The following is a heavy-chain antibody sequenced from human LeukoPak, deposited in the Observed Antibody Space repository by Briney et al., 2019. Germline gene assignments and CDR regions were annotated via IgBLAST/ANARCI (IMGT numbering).Heavy chain of an antibody. Sequence: GGSLRLSCAASGFTFTSSGMSWVRQALGKGLEWVSSISGSGDRTHYADSVKGRFTISRDNSKNTLFLQMNSLRAEDTAVYYYAELGITMIGGVWGKGTTVTISS. V-gene: IGHV3-23*01. J-gene: IGHJ6*04. CDR1: GFTFTSSG. CDR3: AELGITMIGGV. D-gene: IGHD3-10*02. CDR2: ISGSGDRT.